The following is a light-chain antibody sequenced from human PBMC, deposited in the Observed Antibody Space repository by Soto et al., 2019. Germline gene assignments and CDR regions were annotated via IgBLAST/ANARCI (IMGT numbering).Light chain of an antibody. CDR1: QGISSY. CDR3: QHLNSYPLT. Sequence: IQLTQSPSSLSASVGDRVTITCRASQGISSYLAWYQQNPGKAPQLLIDAASTLQSGVPSRFSGRGSWTDLTRLFSSLQPADFATYCCQHLNSYPLTFGGGTKVELK. J-gene: IGKJ4*01. CDR2: AAS. V-gene: IGKV1-9*01.